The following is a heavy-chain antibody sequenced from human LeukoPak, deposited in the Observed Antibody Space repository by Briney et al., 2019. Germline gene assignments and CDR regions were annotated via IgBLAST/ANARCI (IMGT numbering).Heavy chain of an antibody. J-gene: IGHJ4*02. CDR3: ARKSGSYFF. V-gene: IGHV4-39*07. D-gene: IGHD1-26*01. Sequence: NPSETLSLTCTVSGGSISSGTYYWGWIRQPPGKGLEWIGSIYYSGSTYYNPSLKSRVTISVDTSKNQFSLKLSSVTAADTAVYYCARKSGSYFFWGQGTLVTVSS. CDR1: GGSISSGTYY. CDR2: IYYSGST.